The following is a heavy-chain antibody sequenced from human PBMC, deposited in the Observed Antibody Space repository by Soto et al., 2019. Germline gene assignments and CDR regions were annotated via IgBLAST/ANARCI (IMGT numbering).Heavy chain of an antibody. V-gene: IGHV4-4*02. Sequence: SETLSLTCAVCGGSISSSNWWSWVRQPPGKGLEWIGGIYHSGSTNYNPSPKSRVTISVDKSKNQFSLKLSSVTAADTAVYYCARALRKRNYYYGMDVWGQGTTVTVSS. CDR1: GGSISSSNW. CDR3: ARALRKRNYYYGMDV. CDR2: IYHSGST. D-gene: IGHD4-17*01. J-gene: IGHJ6*02.